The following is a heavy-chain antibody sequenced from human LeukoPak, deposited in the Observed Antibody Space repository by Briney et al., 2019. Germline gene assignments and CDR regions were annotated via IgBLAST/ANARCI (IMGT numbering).Heavy chain of an antibody. CDR3: AQHGQTGLSFDP. CDR2: GSDVGGT. Sequence: SETLSLTCTVSGGSISSYYWSWIRQPPGKGLEWIGEGSDVGGTKYNPSFKSRVTISADSSKNQFSLKLRSVTAADTAVYYCAQHGQTGLSFDPWGQGALVTVSS. CDR1: GGSISSYY. D-gene: IGHD1-14*01. J-gene: IGHJ5*02. V-gene: IGHV4-34*01.